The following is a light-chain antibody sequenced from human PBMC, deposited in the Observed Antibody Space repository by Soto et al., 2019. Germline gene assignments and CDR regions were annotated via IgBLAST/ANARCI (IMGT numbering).Light chain of an antibody. V-gene: IGKV1-9*01. CDR1: QAITNN. Sequence: DIHLKKSPSAVSASVGDRVTITCRASQAITNNLAWYQQKPGNPPRLLIYEESTLHSGVPSRFSGRKVGTQFILTIDSLQPEDFATYYCQQVKSYPRTFGGGTKVDIK. CDR2: EES. J-gene: IGKJ4*01. CDR3: QQVKSYPRT.